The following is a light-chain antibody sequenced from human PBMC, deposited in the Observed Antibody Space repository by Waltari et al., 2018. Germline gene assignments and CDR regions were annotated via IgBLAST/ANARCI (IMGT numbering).Light chain of an antibody. J-gene: IGLJ2*01. V-gene: IGLV3-21*04. CDR1: NIESRS. CDR3: QVWDGDTEQLV. Sequence: SYVLTQPPSVSLAPGKTARITCGGANIESRSVHWYQQKPGQAPLLVIDYETDRPSGSPERVSASTSENAATLTISRVEAGDEGDYYGQVWDGDTEQLVFGGGTKLTVL. CDR2: YET.